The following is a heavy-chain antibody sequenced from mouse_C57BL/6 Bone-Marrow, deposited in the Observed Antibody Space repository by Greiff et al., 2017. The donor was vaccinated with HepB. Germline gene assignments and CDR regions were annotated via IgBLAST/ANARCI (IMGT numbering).Heavy chain of an antibody. CDR1: GYTFTDYE. J-gene: IGHJ3*01. CDR3: TRDGSSPAWFAY. Sequence: QVQLQQSGAELVRPGASVTLSCKASGYTFTDYEMPGGKQKPVHGLEWIGAIDPETGGTAYNQKFKGKAILTADKSSSTAYMELRSLTSEDSAVYYCTRDGSSPAWFAYWGQGTLVTVSA. D-gene: IGHD1-1*01. CDR2: IDPETGGT. V-gene: IGHV1-15*01.